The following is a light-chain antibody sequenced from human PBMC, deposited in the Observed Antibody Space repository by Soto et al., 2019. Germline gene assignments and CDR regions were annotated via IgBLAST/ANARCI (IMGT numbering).Light chain of an antibody. CDR3: CSYAGSYTLAV. V-gene: IGLV2-11*01. CDR2: DVS. Sequence: QSALTQPRSVSGSPGQSVTISCTGTSGDVGGYNYVSWYQQHLGKAPKLMIYDVSKRPSGVPDRFSGSKSGNTASLTISGLQAEDEADYYCCSYAGSYTLAVFGGGTKLTVL. CDR1: SGDVGGYNY. J-gene: IGLJ2*01.